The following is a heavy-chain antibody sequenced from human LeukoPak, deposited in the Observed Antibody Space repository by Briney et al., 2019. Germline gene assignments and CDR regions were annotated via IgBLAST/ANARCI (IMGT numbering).Heavy chain of an antibody. Sequence: PGGSLRLSCAASGFTFSAYWMHWVRQAPGKGLVWVSRINPDGSRTTYADSVKGRFTISRDNAKNTVYLQMNSLRAEDTAVYYCARVLSGSWDWFDPWGQGTPVTVSS. D-gene: IGHD6-6*01. V-gene: IGHV3-74*01. J-gene: IGHJ5*02. CDR2: INPDGSRT. CDR3: ARVLSGSWDWFDP. CDR1: GFTFSAYW.